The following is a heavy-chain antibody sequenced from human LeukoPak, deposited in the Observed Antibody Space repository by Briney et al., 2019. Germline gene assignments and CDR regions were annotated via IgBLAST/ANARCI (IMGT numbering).Heavy chain of an antibody. CDR3: TRDLGAYAQ. Sequence: GGSLRLSCAASGFTFNDAWMSWVRQAPGKGLEWVGRIRSKADGGTADYAAPVTGRFSMSRDDPKNTLYLQMNSLKTEDTAVYYCTRDLGAYAQWGQGTLVTVSS. D-gene: IGHD1-26*01. V-gene: IGHV3-15*01. CDR2: IRSKADGGTA. CDR1: GFTFNDAW. J-gene: IGHJ4*02.